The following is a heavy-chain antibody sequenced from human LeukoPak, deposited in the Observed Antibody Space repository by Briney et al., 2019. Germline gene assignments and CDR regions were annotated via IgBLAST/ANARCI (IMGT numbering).Heavy chain of an antibody. CDR2: ISAYNGNT. CDR3: ARDVGDYGGNSPDYYYGMDV. J-gene: IGHJ6*02. Sequence: ASVKVSCKASGYTSTSYGISWVRQAPGQGLEWMGWISAYNGNTNYAQKLQGRVTMTTDTSTSTAYMELRSLRSDDTAVYYCARDVGDYGGNSPDYYYGMDVWGQGTTVTVSS. CDR1: GYTSTSYG. D-gene: IGHD4-17*01. V-gene: IGHV1-18*01.